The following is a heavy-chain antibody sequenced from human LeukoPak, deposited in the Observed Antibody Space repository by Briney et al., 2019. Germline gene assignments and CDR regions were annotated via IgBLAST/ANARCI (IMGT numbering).Heavy chain of an antibody. CDR1: GFTFRSYW. CDR3: ARDPYSGSYSDYYYYYMDV. V-gene: IGHV3-7*01. Sequence: PGGSLRLSCAASGFTFRSYWMSWVRQAPGKGLEWVANIGRDGRETKYVDSVKGRFSISRDNTKNSLYLQINSLRAEDTAVYYCARDPYSGSYSDYYYYYMDVWGKGTTVTVSS. D-gene: IGHD1-26*01. CDR2: IGRDGRET. J-gene: IGHJ6*03.